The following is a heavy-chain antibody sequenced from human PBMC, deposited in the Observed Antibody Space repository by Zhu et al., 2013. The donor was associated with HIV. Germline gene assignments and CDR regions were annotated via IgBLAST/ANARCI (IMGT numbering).Heavy chain of an antibody. CDR3: ARGRRYPYSSSWSAAWGAFDI. Sequence: QVQLQESGPGLLRPSETLSLTCTVSGASISRYYWNWIRQPPGKGLEWIGYIYYSGSTNYNPSLKSRVTISVDTSKNQFSLKLSSVTAADTAVYYCARGRRYPYSSSWSAAWGAFDIWGQGTMVTVSS. CDR1: GASISRYY. D-gene: IGHD6-13*01. V-gene: IGHV4-59*12. J-gene: IGHJ3*02. CDR2: IYYSGST.